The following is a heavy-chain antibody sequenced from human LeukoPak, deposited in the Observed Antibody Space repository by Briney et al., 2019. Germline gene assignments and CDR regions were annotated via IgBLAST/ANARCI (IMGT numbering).Heavy chain of an antibody. J-gene: IGHJ4*02. Sequence: PSETLSLTCNVSGGSISSYYCSWIRQSPEKGLEWVGYVTYSGGTNYNPSLKSRVAILIDTSKNQLSLKLSSVTAADTAVYYCARAPTGSPWDYWGQGTLVTVSS. CDR1: GGSISSYY. V-gene: IGHV4-59*12. CDR3: ARAPTGSPWDY. CDR2: VTYSGGT. D-gene: IGHD6-6*01.